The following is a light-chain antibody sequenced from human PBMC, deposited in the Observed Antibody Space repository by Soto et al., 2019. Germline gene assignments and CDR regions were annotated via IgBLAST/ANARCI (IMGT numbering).Light chain of an antibody. V-gene: IGLV2-8*01. J-gene: IGLJ2*01. CDR3: SSFAGNNNLV. CDR1: SSDVGGYNY. CDR2: EVS. Sequence: QSVLTQPPSASGSPGQSVTISCTGTSSDVGGYNYVSWYQQHPGKAPKLMISEVSKRPSGVPDRFSGSKSGNTVSLTVSGLQAEDEADYYCSSFAGNNNLVFGGGTQLTVL.